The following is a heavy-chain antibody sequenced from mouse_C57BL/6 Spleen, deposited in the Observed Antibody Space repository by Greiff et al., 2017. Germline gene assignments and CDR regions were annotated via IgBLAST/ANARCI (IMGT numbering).Heavy chain of an antibody. CDR1: GYTFTSYW. J-gene: IGHJ4*01. V-gene: IGHV1-50*01. CDR2: LDPSDSYT. Sequence: QVQLQQPGAELVKPGASVKLSCKASGYTFTSYWMQWVKQRPGQGLEWIGELDPSDSYTNYNQKFKGKATLTVDTSSSTAYMQLSSLTSEDSAVYYCAGGAQGYAMDYWGQGTSVTVAS. CDR3: AGGAQGYAMDY.